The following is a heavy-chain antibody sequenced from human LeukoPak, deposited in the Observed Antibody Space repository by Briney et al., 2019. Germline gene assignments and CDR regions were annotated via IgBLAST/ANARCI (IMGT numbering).Heavy chain of an antibody. CDR3: ARGDRYYDTSGYRSFDH. V-gene: IGHV1-2*02. D-gene: IGHD3-22*01. Sequence: ASVKVSCKASGGTFSSYTISWVRQAPGQGLEWMGWISPKGDGTKYAQKFQGRVTMTRDTSISTAYMELSSLRSDDTAVYYCARGDRYYDTSGYRSFDHWGQGTLVTVSS. J-gene: IGHJ4*02. CDR1: GGTFSSYT. CDR2: ISPKGDGT.